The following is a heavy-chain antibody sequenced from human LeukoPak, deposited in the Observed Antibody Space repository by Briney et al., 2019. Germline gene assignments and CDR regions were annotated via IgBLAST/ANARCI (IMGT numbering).Heavy chain of an antibody. CDR2: ISGSRSTR. CDR1: GFTFSSYS. CDR3: ARDRYYHSSGYKREFDY. V-gene: IGHV3-48*01. D-gene: IGHD3-22*01. Sequence: QPGGSLRLSCAASGFTFSSYSMNWVRQAPGKGLEWVSCISGSRSTRYYADSVKGRFTISRDNAKNSLYLQMNSLRAEDTAVYYCARDRYYHSSGYKREFDYWGQGAQVTVSS. J-gene: IGHJ4*02.